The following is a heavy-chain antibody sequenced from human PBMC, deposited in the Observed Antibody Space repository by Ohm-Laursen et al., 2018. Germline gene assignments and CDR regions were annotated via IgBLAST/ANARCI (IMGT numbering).Heavy chain of an antibody. V-gene: IGHV3-48*03. J-gene: IGHJ3*02. CDR3: AKATSSGWYGGDTFDI. CDR2: ISRSGRTK. Sequence: SLRLSCAASGFTFSSYEMNWVRQAPGKGREWVSYISRSGRTKYYADSVKGRFTISRDNSRNTLYLQMNSLRAEDTAVYFCAKATSSGWYGGDTFDIWGQGTVVTVSS. D-gene: IGHD6-19*01. CDR1: GFTFSSYE.